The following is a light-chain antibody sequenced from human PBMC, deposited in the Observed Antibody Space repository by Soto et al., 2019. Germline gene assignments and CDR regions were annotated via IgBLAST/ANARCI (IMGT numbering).Light chain of an antibody. CDR3: AAWDGSLSTYV. J-gene: IGLJ1*01. CDR1: SSNVGRNV. V-gene: IGLV1-44*01. Sequence: QSALTQSPSASGTSGQRVTISCSGSSSNVGRNVVNWYQHLPGTAPKLLIHSNNQRASGVADRFSGSKSGTSASLAIGGLQSEDEGDYYCAAWDGSLSTYVFGTGTKVTV. CDR2: SNN.